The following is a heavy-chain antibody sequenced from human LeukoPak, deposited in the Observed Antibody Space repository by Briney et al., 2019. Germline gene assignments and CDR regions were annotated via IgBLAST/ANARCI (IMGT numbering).Heavy chain of an antibody. CDR1: GYTFTGYY. D-gene: IGHD3-9*01. J-gene: IGHJ4*02. V-gene: IGHV1-2*02. CDR2: INPNSGGT. Sequence: ASVKVSCKASGYTFTGYYMHWVRQAPGQGLEWMGWINPNSGGTNYAQKSQGRVTMTRDTSISTAYMELSRLRSDDTAVYYCARDGSLLRYFDWLLKDPNFDYGGQGTLVTVSS. CDR3: ARDGSLLRYFDWLLKDPNFDY.